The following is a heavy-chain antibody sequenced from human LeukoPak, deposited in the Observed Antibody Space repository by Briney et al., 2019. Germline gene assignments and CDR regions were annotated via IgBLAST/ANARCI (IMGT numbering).Heavy chain of an antibody. Sequence: GESLKISCKGSGYSFTSYWIGWVRPMPGKGLEWMGIIYPGDSDTRYSPSFQGQVTISADKSISTAYLQWSSLKASDTATYYCARVASSSWYYMDVWGKGTTVTVSS. CDR3: ARVASSSWYYMDV. J-gene: IGHJ6*03. CDR2: IYPGDSDT. D-gene: IGHD6-13*01. CDR1: GYSFTSYW. V-gene: IGHV5-51*01.